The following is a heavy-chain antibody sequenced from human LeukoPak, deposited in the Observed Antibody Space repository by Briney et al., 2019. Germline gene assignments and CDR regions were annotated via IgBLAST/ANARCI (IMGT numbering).Heavy chain of an antibody. V-gene: IGHV4-30-2*01. CDR3: ASLITGTTPAAFDI. CDR2: IYHSGST. D-gene: IGHD1-7*01. Sequence: SETLSLTCTVSGGSISSGGYYWSWIRQPPGKGLEWIGYIYHSGSTYYNPSLKSRVTISVDRSKNQFSLKLSSVTAADTAVYYCASLITGTTPAAFDIRGQGTMVTVSS. J-gene: IGHJ3*02. CDR1: GGSISSGGYY.